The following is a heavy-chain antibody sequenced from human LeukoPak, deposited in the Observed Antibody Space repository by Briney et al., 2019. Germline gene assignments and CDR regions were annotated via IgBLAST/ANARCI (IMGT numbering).Heavy chain of an antibody. CDR2: IKSNTDGGTT. CDR3: TTDAGYDSRWNNY. CDR1: GFTFNNAY. V-gene: IGHV3-15*01. J-gene: IGHJ4*02. D-gene: IGHD6-13*01. Sequence: GGSLRLSCAASGFTFNNAYMSWVRQAPGKGLEWVGRIKSNTDGGTTDYAAPVKGRFTISRDDSKNTLYLRMNSLKTEDTAVYCCTTDAGYDSRWNNYWGQGTLVTVSS.